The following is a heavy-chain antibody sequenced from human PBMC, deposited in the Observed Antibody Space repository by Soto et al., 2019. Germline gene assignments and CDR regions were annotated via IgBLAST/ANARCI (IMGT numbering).Heavy chain of an antibody. CDR2: ISGSGGST. Sequence: PGGSLRLSCAASGFTFSSYAMSWVRQAPGKGLEWVSAISGSGGSTYYADSGKGRFTISRDNSKNTLYLQMNSLRAEDTAVYYCAKDQRLLWFGESDYWGQGTLVTVS. CDR3: AKDQRLLWFGESDY. CDR1: GFTFSSYA. V-gene: IGHV3-23*01. D-gene: IGHD3-10*01. J-gene: IGHJ4*02.